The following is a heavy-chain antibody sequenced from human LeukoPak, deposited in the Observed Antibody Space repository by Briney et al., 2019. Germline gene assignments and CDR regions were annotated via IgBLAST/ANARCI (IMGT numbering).Heavy chain of an antibody. CDR1: GFTFPDAW. CDR2: ISSSGSTI. V-gene: IGHV3-11*04. D-gene: IGHD3-10*01. Sequence: GGSLRLSCAASGFTFPDAWIHWVRQAPGKGLEWVSYISSSGSTIYYADSVKGRFTISRDNAKNSLYLQMNSLRAEDTAVYYCAALDLLLWFGEADYWGQGTLVTVSS. J-gene: IGHJ4*02. CDR3: AALDLLLWFGEADY.